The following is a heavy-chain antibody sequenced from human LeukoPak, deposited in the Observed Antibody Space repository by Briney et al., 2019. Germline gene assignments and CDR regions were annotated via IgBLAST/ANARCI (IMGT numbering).Heavy chain of an antibody. V-gene: IGHV3-64*01. D-gene: IGHD2-2*01. CDR3: ARWGSTSCYDY. CDR2: ISTNGGST. J-gene: IGHJ4*02. Sequence: GGSLRLSCAASGFTFSSYAMHWVRQAPGKGLEYVSAISTNGGSTYYANSVEGRFTISRDNSKNTLYLQMGSVRAEDMAVYYCARWGSTSCYDYWGQGTLVPVSS. CDR1: GFTFSSYA.